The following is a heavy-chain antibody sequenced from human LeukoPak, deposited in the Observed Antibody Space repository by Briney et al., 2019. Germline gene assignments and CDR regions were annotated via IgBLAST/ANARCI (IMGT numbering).Heavy chain of an antibody. V-gene: IGHV3-20*04. CDR3: ARDLYGSYWGTTPDY. CDR2: INWNGGST. D-gene: IGHD1-26*01. CDR1: GFTFDDYG. J-gene: IGHJ4*02. Sequence: GSLRLFCAASGFTFDDYGMSWVRQAPGKGLEWVSGINWNGGSTGYADSVKGRFTISRDNAKNSLYLQMNSLRAEDTALYYCARDLYGSYWGTTPDYWGQGTLVTVSS.